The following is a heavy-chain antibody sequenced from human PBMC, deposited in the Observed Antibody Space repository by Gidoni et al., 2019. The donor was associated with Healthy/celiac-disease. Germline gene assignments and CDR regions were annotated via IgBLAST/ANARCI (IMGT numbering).Heavy chain of an antibody. D-gene: IGHD2-2*01. Sequence: QVQLVQSGAEVKKPGSSVKVSCKASGGTFSSYAIRWVRQAPGQGLEWMGGIIPIFGTANYAQKFQGRVTITADESTSTAYMELSSLRSEDTAVYYCARGSCSSTSCRRHYYYGMDVWGQGTTVTVSS. CDR2: IIPIFGTA. V-gene: IGHV1-69*01. J-gene: IGHJ6*02. CDR3: ARGSCSSTSCRRHYYYGMDV. CDR1: GGTFSSYA.